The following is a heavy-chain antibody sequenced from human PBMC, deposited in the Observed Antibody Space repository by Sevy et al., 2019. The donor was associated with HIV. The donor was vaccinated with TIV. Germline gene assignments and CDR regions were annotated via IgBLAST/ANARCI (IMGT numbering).Heavy chain of an antibody. V-gene: IGHV3-64D*09. J-gene: IGHJ6*02. CDR1: GFTFSGSA. CDR2: ISSSGSGT. Sequence: GGSLRLSCSASGFTFSGSALHWVRQAPGKGLEDVSVISSSGSGTYYAGSVKGRFSISRDKSKNTLYLQMGSLRTEDTVVYYCVKDSIFYDSSSAYRAFYYYGMDVWGQGTSVTVSS. D-gene: IGHD3-3*01. CDR3: VKDSIFYDSSSAYRAFYYYGMDV.